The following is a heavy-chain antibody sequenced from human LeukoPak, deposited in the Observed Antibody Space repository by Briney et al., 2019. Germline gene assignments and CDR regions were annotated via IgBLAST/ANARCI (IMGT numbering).Heavy chain of an antibody. J-gene: IGHJ4*02. Sequence: PGGSLRLSCSASGFTFSSYAMHWVRQAPGKGLEWVSSISSSSSYIYYADSVKGRFTISRDNAKNSLYLQMNSLRAEDTAVYYCARDKEATIWGQGTLVTVSS. CDR1: GFTFSSYA. CDR2: ISSSSSYI. V-gene: IGHV3-21*01. CDR3: ARDKEATI. D-gene: IGHD5-12*01.